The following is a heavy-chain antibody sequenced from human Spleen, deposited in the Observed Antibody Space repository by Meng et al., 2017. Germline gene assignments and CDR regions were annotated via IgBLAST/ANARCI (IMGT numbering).Heavy chain of an antibody. D-gene: IGHD6-19*01. V-gene: IGHV1-2*06. J-gene: IGHJ4*02. CDR2: IDPKSGDT. CDR3: ARDNSGWAIDY. Sequence: QVQLVQAGAEVKKPGASVKVSCKPSGYNFPDYYIHWVRRAPGQGLEWMGRIDPKSGDTHYAQRFQGRVTMTGDTSISTAYMELTGLRFEDTAVYYCARDNSGWAIDYWGQGTLVTVSS. CDR1: GYNFPDYY.